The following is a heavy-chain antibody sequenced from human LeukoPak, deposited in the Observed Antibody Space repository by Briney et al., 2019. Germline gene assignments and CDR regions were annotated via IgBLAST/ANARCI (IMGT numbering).Heavy chain of an antibody. D-gene: IGHD6-19*01. CDR3: ARPWLGVSPHDAFDI. J-gene: IGHJ3*02. V-gene: IGHV3-43*02. CDR1: GFTFDDYA. CDR2: ISGDGGST. Sequence: GGSLRLSCAASGFTFDDYAMHWVRQAPGKGLEWVSLISGDGGSTYYADSVKGRFTISRDNSKNSLYLQMNSLRTEDTALYYCARPWLGVSPHDAFDIWGQGTMVTVSS.